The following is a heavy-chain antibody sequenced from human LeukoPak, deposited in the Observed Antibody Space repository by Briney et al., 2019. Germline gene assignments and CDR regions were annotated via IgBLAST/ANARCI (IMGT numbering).Heavy chain of an antibody. J-gene: IGHJ6*03. CDR1: GYTFTGYY. D-gene: IGHD5-24*01. Sequence: ASVKVSCKASGYTFTGYYMHWVRQAPGQGLEWMGWISTYNGNTNYAQKLQGRVTMTTDTSTSTAYMELRSLRSDDTAVYYCARGDWEMATIPGDYYYYYMDVWGKGTTVTISS. CDR2: ISTYNGNT. V-gene: IGHV1-18*04. CDR3: ARGDWEMATIPGDYYYYYMDV.